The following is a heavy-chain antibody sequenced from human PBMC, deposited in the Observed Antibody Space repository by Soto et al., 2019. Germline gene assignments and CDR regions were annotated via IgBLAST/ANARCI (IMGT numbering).Heavy chain of an antibody. CDR1: GGTFSRSP. Sequence: SVKVSFKASGGTFSRSPISWVRQAPGQGLEWMGGIIPIFGTGNFAQKFQGRVTITADVSTSTAYLELSSLRSEDTAVYYCAREGTTVVTPAGAFDIWGQGTMVTVSS. J-gene: IGHJ3*02. CDR2: IIPIFGTG. V-gene: IGHV1-69*13. CDR3: AREGTTVVTPAGAFDI. D-gene: IGHD4-17*01.